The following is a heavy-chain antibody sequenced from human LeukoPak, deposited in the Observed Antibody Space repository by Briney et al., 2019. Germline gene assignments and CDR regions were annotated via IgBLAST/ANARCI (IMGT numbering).Heavy chain of an antibody. CDR3: ARKDTAMVDY. J-gene: IGHJ4*02. CDR1: GYTFTSYW. D-gene: IGHD5-18*01. V-gene: IGHV5-51*01. Sequence: GASVKVSCKASGYTFTSYWIGWVRQMPGKGLEWMGIIYPGDSDTRYSPSFQGQVTISADKSISTAYLQWSSLKASDTAMYYCARKDTAMVDYWGQGTLVTVSS. CDR2: IYPGDSDT.